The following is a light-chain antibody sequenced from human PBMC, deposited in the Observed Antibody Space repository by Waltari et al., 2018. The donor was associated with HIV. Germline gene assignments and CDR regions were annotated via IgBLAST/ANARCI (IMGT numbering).Light chain of an antibody. V-gene: IGLV1-44*01. CDR1: SSNIGTNT. J-gene: IGLJ2*01. CDR3: AVWDNSLNGPV. CDR2: GNN. Sequence: QSVLTQPPSASGTPGQRVTISCSGGSSNIGTNTVNWYHQLPGTAPKVLIFGNNQRPSGVPDRFSGSKSGTSASLAISGLQSEDEADYYCAVWDNSLNGPVFGGGTKLTVL.